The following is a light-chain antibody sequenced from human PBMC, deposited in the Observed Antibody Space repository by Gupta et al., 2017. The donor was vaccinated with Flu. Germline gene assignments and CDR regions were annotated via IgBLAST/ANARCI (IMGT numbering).Light chain of an antibody. Sequence: DIQMTQSPSTLSASVGDRVTITCRASQSISSWLAWYQQKPGKAPKLLIYTASSLESGVPSRFSGSGSGTEFTLTISSLQPDDFATYYCQQYNSYSPRTFGPGTKVDIK. CDR2: TAS. J-gene: IGKJ3*01. CDR3: QQYNSYSPRT. V-gene: IGKV1-5*03. CDR1: QSISSW.